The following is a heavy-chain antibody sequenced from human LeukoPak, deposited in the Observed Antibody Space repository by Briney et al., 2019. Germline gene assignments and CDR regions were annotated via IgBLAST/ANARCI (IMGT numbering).Heavy chain of an antibody. D-gene: IGHD3-16*01. CDR2: ISYDGSNK. CDR1: GFTFSSYG. J-gene: IGHJ6*02. V-gene: IGHV3-30*03. Sequence: GGSLRLSCAASGFTFSSYGMHWVRQAPGKGLEWVAVISYDGSNKYYADSVKGRFTISRDNSKNTLYLQMNSLRAEDTAVYYCASSWGSTVYYYGMDVWGQGTTVTVSS. CDR3: ASSWGSTVYYYGMDV.